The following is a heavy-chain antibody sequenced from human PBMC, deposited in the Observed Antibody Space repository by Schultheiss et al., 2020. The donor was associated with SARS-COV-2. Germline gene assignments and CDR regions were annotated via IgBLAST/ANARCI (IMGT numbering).Heavy chain of an antibody. CDR3: AHSTGTTRGGYFDY. CDR2: IFSNDEK. J-gene: IGHJ4*02. CDR1: GFSLSNARMG. Sequence: SGPTLVKPTETLTLTCTVSGFSLSNARMGVSWIRQPPGKALEWLAHIFSNDEKSYSTSLKSRLTISKDTSKSQVVLTMTNMDPVDTATYYCAHSTGTTRGGYFDYWGQGTLVTVSS. V-gene: IGHV2-26*01. D-gene: IGHD1-7*01.